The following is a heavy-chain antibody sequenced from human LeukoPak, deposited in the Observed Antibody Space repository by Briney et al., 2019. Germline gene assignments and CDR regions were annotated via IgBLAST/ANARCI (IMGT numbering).Heavy chain of an antibody. CDR3: ARCYYSSGWEPHY. Sequence: SVKVSCKVSGGTFSSYAISWVRQAPGQGLEWMGGIIPIFGTANYAQKFQGRVTITADESTSTAYMELSSLRSEDTAVYYCARCYYSSGWEPHYWGQGTLVTVSS. CDR2: IIPIFGTA. D-gene: IGHD6-19*01. J-gene: IGHJ4*02. CDR1: GGTFSSYA. V-gene: IGHV1-69*13.